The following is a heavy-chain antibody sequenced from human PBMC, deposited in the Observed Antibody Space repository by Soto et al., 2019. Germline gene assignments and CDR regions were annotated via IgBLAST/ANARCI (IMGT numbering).Heavy chain of an antibody. V-gene: IGHV4-4*02. CDR3: ARSAGWYAVHS. D-gene: IGHD6-19*01. CDR1: GDSVSSPYY. CDR2: VFHTGTT. Sequence: QVQLQESGPGLVKPSGTLSLTCAVSGDSVSSPYYWCWVRQPPGKGLEWIGEVFHTGTTSYNPSLRRXVTISMDKSNNQFSLDLTSVTAADTAVYYCARSAGWYAVHSWGPGTLVIVSS. J-gene: IGHJ4*02.